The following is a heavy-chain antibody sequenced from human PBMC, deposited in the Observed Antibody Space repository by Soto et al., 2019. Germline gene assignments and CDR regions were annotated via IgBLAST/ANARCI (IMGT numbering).Heavy chain of an antibody. V-gene: IGHV3-23*01. CDR1: GFTFGTPD. CDR3: VKNSGWFNT. J-gene: IGHJ5*02. Sequence: QLLQSGGGLVQPGGSLTLSCAASGFTFGTPDMSWVRQAPGKGLEWVSTIDGSGGITYYADSVKGRFTISRDNSRNTVYLQMNSLRGDDTALYYCVKNSGWFNTWGQGALVTVSS. CDR2: IDGSGGIT. D-gene: IGHD3-10*01.